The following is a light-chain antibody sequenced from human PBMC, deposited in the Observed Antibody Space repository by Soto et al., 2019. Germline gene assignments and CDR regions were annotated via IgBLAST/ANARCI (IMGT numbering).Light chain of an antibody. Sequence: EIVLMQSPGILSLSPGEGATLSCRASQSVNNNYLAWYQQRPGQAPTVLIFDTSRRATGVPDRFSGSGSGTDFTLRISRVEPDDFAVYYCQQYGSSQFTFGPGTKVNIK. CDR3: QQYGSSQFT. CDR2: DTS. J-gene: IGKJ3*01. CDR1: QSVNNNY. V-gene: IGKV3-20*01.